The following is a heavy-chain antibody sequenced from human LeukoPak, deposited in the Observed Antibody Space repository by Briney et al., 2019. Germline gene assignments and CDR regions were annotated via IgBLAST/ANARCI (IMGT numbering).Heavy chain of an antibody. D-gene: IGHD3-3*01. J-gene: IGHJ4*02. Sequence: ASVKVSCKASGYTFTSYDINWVRQATGQGLEWMGWMNPNSGNTGYAQKFQGRVTMTRNTSISTAYMELSSLRSEDTAVCYCARGAIWSGYWDYWGQGTLVTVSS. V-gene: IGHV1-8*01. CDR1: GYTFTSYD. CDR2: MNPNSGNT. CDR3: ARGAIWSGYWDY.